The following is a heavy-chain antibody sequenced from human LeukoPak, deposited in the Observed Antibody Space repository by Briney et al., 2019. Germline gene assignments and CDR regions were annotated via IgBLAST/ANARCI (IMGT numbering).Heavy chain of an antibody. Sequence: GGSLRLSCAVSGFTFSSGHMHWVRQPPGKGPVWVSRISSDGSNTIYADSVKGRFTISRDDARNTLYLQMNSLRDADTAVYYCARYTGGGVYWGQGTLVTVSS. CDR3: ARYTGGGVY. V-gene: IGHV3-74*01. CDR1: GFTFSSGH. CDR2: ISSDGSNT. D-gene: IGHD2-2*02. J-gene: IGHJ4*02.